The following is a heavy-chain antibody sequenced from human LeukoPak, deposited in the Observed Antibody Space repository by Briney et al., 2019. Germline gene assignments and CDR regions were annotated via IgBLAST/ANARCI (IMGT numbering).Heavy chain of an antibody. CDR1: GFTFSSYG. CDR3: ARGGWDGYNPIDY. J-gene: IGHJ4*02. D-gene: IGHD5-24*01. V-gene: IGHV3-30*02. CDR2: IRYDGSNK. Sequence: GGSLRLSCAASGFTFSSYGMHWVRQAPGKGLEWVAFIRYDGSNKYYADSVKGRFTISRDNSKNTLYLQMNSLRAEDTAVYYCARGGWDGYNPIDYWGQGTLVTVSS.